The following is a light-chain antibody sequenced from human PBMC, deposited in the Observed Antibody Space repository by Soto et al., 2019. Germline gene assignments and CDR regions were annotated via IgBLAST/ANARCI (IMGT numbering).Light chain of an antibody. J-gene: IGLJ1*01. V-gene: IGLV1-44*01. CDR1: SSNIGGNT. CDR3: APWDDGLSAYV. CDR2: SNS. Sequence: QSVLTQPPSASGIPGQRVTFSCSGSSSNIGGNTVSWFQHLPRTAPKLLIFSNSQRPSGVPDRFSGAKSGTSASLAIRGFPSEDEANYYCAPWDDGLSAYVFGTGTKLTVL.